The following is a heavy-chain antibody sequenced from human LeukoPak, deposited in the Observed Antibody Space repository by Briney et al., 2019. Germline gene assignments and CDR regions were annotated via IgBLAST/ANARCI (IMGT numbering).Heavy chain of an antibody. CDR1: GYTFTSYS. D-gene: IGHD3-22*01. CDR3: ARVVHPYAYESRGLTYDAFDI. J-gene: IGHJ3*02. Sequence: ASVKVSCKASGYTFTSYSMNWVRQAPGQGLEWLGWINTNTGNPTYAQGFTGRFVFSFDTSVNTVYLQISSLKAEDTAVYYCARVVHPYAYESRGLTYDAFDIWGQGTMVTVSS. CDR2: INTNTGNP. V-gene: IGHV7-4-1*02.